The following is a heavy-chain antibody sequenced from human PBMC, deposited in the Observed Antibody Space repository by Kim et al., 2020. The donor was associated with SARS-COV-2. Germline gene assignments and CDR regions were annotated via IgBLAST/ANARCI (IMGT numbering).Heavy chain of an antibody. CDR1: GYTFTSYD. J-gene: IGHJ4*02. D-gene: IGHD3-10*01. CDR3: ARGPYYYGSADFDY. Sequence: ASVKVSCKASGYTFTSYDINWVRQATGQGLEWMGWMNPNSGNTGYAQKFQGRVTMTRNTSISTAYMELSSLRSEDTAVYYCARGPYYYGSADFDYWGQGTLVTVSS. V-gene: IGHV1-8*01. CDR2: MNPNSGNT.